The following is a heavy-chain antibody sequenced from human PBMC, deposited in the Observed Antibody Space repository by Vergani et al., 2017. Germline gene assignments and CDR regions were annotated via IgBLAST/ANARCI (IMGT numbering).Heavy chain of an antibody. D-gene: IGHD2-15*01. Sequence: EVQLVESGGGLVKPGGSLRLSCAASGFTFSSYSMNWVRQAPGKGLEWVSSISSSSSYIYYAASVKGRFTISRDNAKNSLDLQMNSLRAEDTAVYYCARGEWDIVVVVASGCFDYWGQGTLVTVSS. CDR2: ISSSSSYI. CDR1: GFTFSSYS. CDR3: ARGEWDIVVVVASGCFDY. J-gene: IGHJ4*02. V-gene: IGHV3-21*01.